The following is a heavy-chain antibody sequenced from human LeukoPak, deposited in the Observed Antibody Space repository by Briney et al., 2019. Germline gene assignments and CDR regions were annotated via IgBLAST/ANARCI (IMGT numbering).Heavy chain of an antibody. J-gene: IGHJ3*02. CDR1: GFTFSSYG. CDR3: ASELPYYYLWAFDI. V-gene: IGHV3-48*01. Sequence: GGSLRLSCAASGFTFSSYGMHWVRQAPGKGLEWVSYISSSSSTIYYADSVKGRFTISRDNAKNSLYLQMNSLRAEDTAVYYCASELPYYYLWAFDIWGQGTMVTVSS. D-gene: IGHD3-3*01. CDR2: ISSSSSTI.